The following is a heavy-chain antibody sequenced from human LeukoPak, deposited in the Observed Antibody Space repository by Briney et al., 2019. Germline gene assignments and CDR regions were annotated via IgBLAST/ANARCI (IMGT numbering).Heavy chain of an antibody. CDR3: ARAATGYSSGWYGLYYYYYMDV. Sequence: PGGSLRLSCAASGFTFSSYWMSWVRQAPGKGLEWVANIKQDGSEKYYVDSVKGRFTISRDNAKNSLYLQMNSLRAEDTAVYYCARAATGYSSGWYGLYYYYYMDVWGKGTTVTVSS. D-gene: IGHD6-19*01. CDR2: IKQDGSEK. J-gene: IGHJ6*03. CDR1: GFTFSSYW. V-gene: IGHV3-7*01.